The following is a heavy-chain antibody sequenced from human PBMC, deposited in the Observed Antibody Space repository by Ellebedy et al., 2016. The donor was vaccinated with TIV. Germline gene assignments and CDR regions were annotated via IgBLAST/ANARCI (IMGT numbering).Heavy chain of an antibody. CDR3: ARIWQSYGMDV. V-gene: IGHV3-33*01. CDR1: GFSFSTYG. D-gene: IGHD3-16*01. J-gene: IGHJ6*02. Sequence: GESLKISCVASGFSFSTYGMHWVRQAPGRGLEWVAVIWDDGTEKYYADSVKGRFTISRVDSKNTPFLQMNSLRADDTAVYYCARIWQSYGMDVWGQGTTVTVSS. CDR2: IWDDGTEK.